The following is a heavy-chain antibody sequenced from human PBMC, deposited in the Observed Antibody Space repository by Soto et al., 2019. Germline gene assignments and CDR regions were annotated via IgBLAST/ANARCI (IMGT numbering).Heavy chain of an antibody. Sequence: SETLSLTCTVSGGSIRSAGHYWSWIRQHPGKGLEWIGYINDSGSTFYNPSLRSRLNISVDTSENQFSLRLTSVTAADTAVYFCARWGGFCTEAACAAPFDTWGQGTLVTVSS. CDR3: ARWGGFCTEAACAAPFDT. CDR1: GGSIRSAGHY. CDR2: INDSGST. D-gene: IGHD6-13*01. V-gene: IGHV4-31*03. J-gene: IGHJ5*02.